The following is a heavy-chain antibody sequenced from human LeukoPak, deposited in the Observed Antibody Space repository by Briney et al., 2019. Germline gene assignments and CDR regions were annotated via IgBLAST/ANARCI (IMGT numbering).Heavy chain of an antibody. Sequence: ASVKASCKASGYTFTSYGISWVRQAPGQGLEWMGWISAYNGNTNYAQKLQGRVTMTTDTSTSTAYMELRSLRSDDTAVYYCAREMATVTSSRSNWFDPWGQGTLVTVSS. CDR1: GYTFTSYG. D-gene: IGHD4-17*01. V-gene: IGHV1-18*01. CDR3: AREMATVTSSRSNWFDP. CDR2: ISAYNGNT. J-gene: IGHJ5*02.